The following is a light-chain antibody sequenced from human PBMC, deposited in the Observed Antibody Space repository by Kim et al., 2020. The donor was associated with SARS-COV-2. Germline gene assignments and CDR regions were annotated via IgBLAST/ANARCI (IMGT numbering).Light chain of an antibody. J-gene: IGLJ1*01. V-gene: IGLV3-19*01. CDR2: GKN. CDR1: SLRNFY. Sequence: ALGQTVRITCQGDSLRNFYTTWYQQKPGQAPVVVIYGKNNRPSGIPDRFSGSSSGNTASLTITWAQAEDEADYYCNSRYSSGNNYVFGTGTKVTVL. CDR3: NSRYSSGNNYV.